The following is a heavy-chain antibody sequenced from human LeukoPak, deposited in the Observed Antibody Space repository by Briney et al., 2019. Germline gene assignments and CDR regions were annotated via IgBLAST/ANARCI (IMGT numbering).Heavy chain of an antibody. V-gene: IGHV3-30*19. CDR3: AREVYSSGESCFDY. D-gene: IGHD6-19*01. CDR2: ISYDGSNK. CDR1: GFRFSSYG. J-gene: IGHJ4*02. Sequence: PGGSLRLSCAASGFRFSSYGMHWVRQAPGKGLEWVAVISYDGSNKYYADSVKGRFTISRDNSKNTLYLQMNSLRAEDTAVYYCAREVYSSGESCFDYWGQGTLVTVSS.